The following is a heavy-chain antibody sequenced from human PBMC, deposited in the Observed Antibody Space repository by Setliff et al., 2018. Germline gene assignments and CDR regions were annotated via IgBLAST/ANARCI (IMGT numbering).Heavy chain of an antibody. D-gene: IGHD6-19*01. CDR3: AFNSGWYGYYFDY. Sequence: ASVKVSCKASGYTFTDYYIHWVRQAPGQGLEWMGWMNPNSGSTGYAQKFQGRVTITRNTSISTAYMELSSLRSEDTAVYYCAFNSGWYGYYFDYWGQGTLVT. CDR1: GYTFTDYY. J-gene: IGHJ4*02. CDR2: MNPNSGST. V-gene: IGHV1-8*03.